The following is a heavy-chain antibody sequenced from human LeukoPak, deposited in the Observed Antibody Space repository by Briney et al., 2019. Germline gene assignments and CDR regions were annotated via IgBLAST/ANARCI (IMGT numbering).Heavy chain of an antibody. Sequence: PGGSLRLSCIASGFTFTRNCMHWVRRAPGKGLEWVAAIPHDGSSVLYADSVKGRFIISRDNSKNTQYLQMNSLRIEDSAVYYCATGSDFYYDSWGQGILVTVSS. CDR3: ATGSDFYYDS. V-gene: IGHV3-30-3*01. J-gene: IGHJ5*01. CDR2: IPHDGSSV. D-gene: IGHD1-26*01. CDR1: GFTFTRNC.